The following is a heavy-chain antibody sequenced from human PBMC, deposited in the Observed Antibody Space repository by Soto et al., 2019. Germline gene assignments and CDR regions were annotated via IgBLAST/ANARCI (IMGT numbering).Heavy chain of an antibody. CDR1: GFTFSSYA. CDR2: ISGHGGNT. J-gene: IGHJ4*02. Sequence: LRLSCAASGFTFSSYAMSWVRQAPGKGLEWVSAISGHGGNTYYADFVKGRFSISRDNSESTLYLQMNSLRAEDTAVYYCAKDVVSFISSGGQYFDYWGQGVLVTVSS. CDR3: AKDVVSFISSGGQYFDY. D-gene: IGHD2-21*01. V-gene: IGHV3-23*01.